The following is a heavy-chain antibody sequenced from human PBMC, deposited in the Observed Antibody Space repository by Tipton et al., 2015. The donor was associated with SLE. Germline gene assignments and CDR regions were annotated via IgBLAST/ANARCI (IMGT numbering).Heavy chain of an antibody. Sequence: TLSLTCTVSSDSFGTVGYYWSWIRQHPAKGLEWIGHIYYSGSTYYNPSLGGRVTISADTSKNQVSLSLTSVTAADTAVFYCARACYYEFWRAQYNEKGHKTYYFDYWGHGIVVTVPP. D-gene: IGHD3-3*01. CDR3: ARACYYEFWRAQYNEKGHKTYYFDY. J-gene: IGHJ4*01. CDR2: IYYSGST. CDR1: SDSFGTVGYY. V-gene: IGHV4-31*03.